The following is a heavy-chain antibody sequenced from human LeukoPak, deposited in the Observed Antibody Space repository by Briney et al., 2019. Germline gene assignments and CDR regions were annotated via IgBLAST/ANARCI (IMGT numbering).Heavy chain of an antibody. J-gene: IGHJ4*02. CDR2: INPNSGGT. D-gene: IGHD2-15*01. CDR1: GYTSTGYY. Sequence: SVKVSCKASGYTSTGYYMHWVPQAPGPGLEWMGRINPNSGGTNYAQKFQGRVTMTRDTSISTAYMEPSRLRSDDTAVYYCARGFCSLDYWGQGTLVTVSS. CDR3: ARGFCSLDY. V-gene: IGHV1-2*06.